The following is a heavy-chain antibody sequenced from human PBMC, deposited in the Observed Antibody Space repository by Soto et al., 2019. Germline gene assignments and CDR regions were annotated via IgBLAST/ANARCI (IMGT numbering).Heavy chain of an antibody. D-gene: IGHD3-10*01. CDR1: GGTFSSLA. CDR2: HVPVFGTA. Sequence: QVQLVQSGAEVKKPGSSVKVSCKASGGTFSSLAISWVRQAPGQGLEWMGGHVPVFGTANYAQKFQDRVTITADKPTSTSYMELSSLRSEDTAVYYCARSPGVFDYWGQGTLVTVSS. CDR3: ARSPGVFDY. J-gene: IGHJ4*02. V-gene: IGHV1-69*06.